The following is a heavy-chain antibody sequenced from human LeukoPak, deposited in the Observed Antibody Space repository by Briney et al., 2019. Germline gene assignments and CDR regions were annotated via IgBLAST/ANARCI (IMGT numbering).Heavy chain of an antibody. V-gene: IGHV4-34*01. CDR1: GGSFSGYY. J-gene: IGHJ4*02. CDR3: ARGVRQWLAHGVDH. CDR2: INHSGST. Sequence: SETLSLTCAVYGGSFSGYYWSWIRQPPGKGLEWIGEINHSGSTNYNPSLKSRVTISVGTSKNQFSLKLSSVTAADTAVYYCARGVRQWLAHGVDHWGQGTLVTVSS. D-gene: IGHD6-19*01.